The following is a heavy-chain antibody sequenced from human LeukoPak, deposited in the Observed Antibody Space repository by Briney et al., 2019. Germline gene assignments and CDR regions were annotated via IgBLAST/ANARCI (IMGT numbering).Heavy chain of an antibody. CDR1: GYTFTSYD. J-gene: IGHJ4*02. V-gene: IGHV1-8*01. CDR2: MNPNSGNT. D-gene: IGHD3-10*01. Sequence: ASVKVSCKASGYTFTSYDINWVRQATGQGLEWMGWMNPNSGNTGYAQKFQGRVTMTRNTSISTAYMELSSLRSEDTAVYYCARETYYYGSGSYLPLHYWGQGTLVTVSS. CDR3: ARETYYYGSGSYLPLHY.